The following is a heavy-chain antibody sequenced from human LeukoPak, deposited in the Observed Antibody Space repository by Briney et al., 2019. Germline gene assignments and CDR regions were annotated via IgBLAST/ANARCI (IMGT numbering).Heavy chain of an antibody. CDR2: IYTSGST. CDR1: GGSISSYY. J-gene: IGHJ5*02. CDR3: AREGQFMSRTNWFDP. V-gene: IGHV4-4*07. Sequence: SETLSLTCTVSGGSISSYYWSWIRQPAGKGLEWIGRIYTSGSTNYNPSLKSRVTMSVDTSKNQFSLKLSSVTAAGTAVYYCAREGQFMSRTNWFDPWGQGTLVTVSS. D-gene: IGHD1-1*01.